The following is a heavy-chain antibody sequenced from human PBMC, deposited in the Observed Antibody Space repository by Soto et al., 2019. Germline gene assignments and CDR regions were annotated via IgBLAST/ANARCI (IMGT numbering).Heavy chain of an antibody. CDR2: FSATSENT. Sequence: EVQLLESGGGLVQPGGSLRLSCVGSGFFFSSYTMTWVRQAPGKGLAWVSSFSATSENTYYADSVRGRFTSSRDNSKNTLFLQMNSLTAEDTAMYYCAKARDQQWVRLPFDYWGQGIQVIVSS. CDR1: GFFFSSYT. D-gene: IGHD6-19*01. CDR3: AKARDQQWVRLPFDY. V-gene: IGHV3-23*01. J-gene: IGHJ4*02.